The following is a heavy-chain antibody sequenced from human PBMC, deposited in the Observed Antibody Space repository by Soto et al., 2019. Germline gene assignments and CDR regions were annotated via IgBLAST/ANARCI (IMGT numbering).Heavy chain of an antibody. J-gene: IGHJ6*02. V-gene: IGHV1-69*13. CDR2: IIPIFGTA. CDR3: ARDVSRGDHTAGLDV. Sequence: SVKVSCKASGGTFSSYAISWVRQAPGQGLEWMGGIIPIFGTANYAQKFQGRVTITADESTSTAYMELSSLRPEDTAVYYCARDVSRGDHTAGLDVWGQGTTVTVSS. CDR1: GGTFSSYA. D-gene: IGHD2-21*02.